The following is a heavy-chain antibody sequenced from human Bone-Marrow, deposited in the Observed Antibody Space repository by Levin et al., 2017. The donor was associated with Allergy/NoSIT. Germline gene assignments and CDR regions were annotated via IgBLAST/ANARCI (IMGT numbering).Heavy chain of an antibody. CDR2: IYWNDDK. CDR1: GFSLSTSGVG. D-gene: IGHD4-11*01. J-gene: IGHJ4*02. Sequence: ASGPTLVKPTQTLTLTCTFSGFSLSTSGVGVGWIRQPPGKALEWLALIYWNDDKRYSPSLKSRLTITKDTSKNQVVLTMTNMDPVDTATYYCAHGGVKTTVPSFDYWGQGTLVTVSS. V-gene: IGHV2-5*01. CDR3: AHGGVKTTVPSFDY.